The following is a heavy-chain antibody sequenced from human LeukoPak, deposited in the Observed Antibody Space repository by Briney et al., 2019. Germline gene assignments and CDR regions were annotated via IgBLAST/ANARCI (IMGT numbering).Heavy chain of an antibody. CDR2: ISYDGSDK. Sequence: GGSLRLSCAASGFTFRNYAMHWVRQAPGKWLEWVAVISYDGSDKYYVDSVKGRFTISRDNSRNTLYLQMNSLSADDTAVYYCAKDLGGTSLSNWFDAWGQGTLVTVSS. D-gene: IGHD2-15*01. J-gene: IGHJ5*02. V-gene: IGHV3-33*06. CDR3: AKDLGGTSLSNWFDA. CDR1: GFTFRNYA.